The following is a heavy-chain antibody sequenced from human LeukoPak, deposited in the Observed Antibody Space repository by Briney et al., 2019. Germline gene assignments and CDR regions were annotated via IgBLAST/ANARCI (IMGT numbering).Heavy chain of an antibody. CDR2: ISYDGSNK. Sequence: PGGSLRLSCAASGFTFSSYAMHWVRQAPGKGLEWVAVISYDGSNKYYADSVKGRFTISRDNSKNTLYLQMNSLRAEDTAVYYCARAAHYDFWSGYWYFDYWGQGTLVTVSS. D-gene: IGHD3-3*01. CDR1: GFTFSSYA. CDR3: ARAAHYDFWSGYWYFDY. V-gene: IGHV3-30-3*01. J-gene: IGHJ4*02.